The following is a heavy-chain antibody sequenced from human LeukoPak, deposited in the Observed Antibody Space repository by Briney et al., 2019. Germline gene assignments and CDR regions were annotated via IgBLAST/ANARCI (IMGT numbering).Heavy chain of an antibody. CDR1: GYSFSNYW. CDR2: IYCEDSNV. Sequence: GESLKISCTGSGYSFSNYWIAWVRQMPGKGLEWMGVIYCEDSNVRYSPSFEGHVTISADKSISTAYLQWSSLKASDTAMYYCARQEGLSFWFDPWGQGTLVTVSS. V-gene: IGHV5-51*01. CDR3: ARQEGLSFWFDP. D-gene: IGHD3-16*02. J-gene: IGHJ5*02.